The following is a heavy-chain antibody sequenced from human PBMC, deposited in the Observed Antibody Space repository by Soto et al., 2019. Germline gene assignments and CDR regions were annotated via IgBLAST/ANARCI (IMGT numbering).Heavy chain of an antibody. V-gene: IGHV1-2*04. J-gene: IGHJ6*03. CDR3: ARESGGATATLDYYYFYMDV. Sequence: QVQLVQSGAAVRKPGASVTVSCRSSGDSFNDYYIHWVRQAPGQGFAWMGWINPNGGVTKYAQKFQGWVSMTRDTSIRTVYMQLSRLRSDDTAVYYCARESGGATATLDYYYFYMDVWGTGTTVTVSS. CDR2: INPNGGVT. CDR1: GDSFNDYY. D-gene: IGHD5-12*01.